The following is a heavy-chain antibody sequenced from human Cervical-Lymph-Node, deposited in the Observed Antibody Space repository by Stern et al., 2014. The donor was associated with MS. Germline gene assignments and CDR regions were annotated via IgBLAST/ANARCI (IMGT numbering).Heavy chain of an antibody. D-gene: IGHD6-13*01. V-gene: IGHV5-51*01. CDR1: GYNFTSSW. Sequence: VQLVQSGTEVMKPGESLKISCKASGYNFTSSWIVWVRQMPGKGLEWMGILYPGASDTRYSRSFQGQVTMSADKSTSTAYLQWGSRKAADTAIYYCARHASGYTSSWYQKYNWFDPWGQGSLVTVAS. J-gene: IGHJ5*02. CDR3: ARHASGYTSSWYQKYNWFDP. CDR2: LYPGASDT.